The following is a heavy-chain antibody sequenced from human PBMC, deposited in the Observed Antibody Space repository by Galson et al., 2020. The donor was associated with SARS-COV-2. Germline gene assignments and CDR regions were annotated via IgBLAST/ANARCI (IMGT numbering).Heavy chain of an antibody. CDR1: GGSISSSSYY. Sequence: SETLSLTCTVSGGSISSSSYYWGWIRQPPGKGLEWIGSIYYSGSTYYNPSLKSRVTISVDTSKNQFSLKLSSVTAADTAVYYCAREFDDSSGYYSGYFDYCGQGTLVTVSS. CDR2: IYYSGST. CDR3: AREFDDSSGYYSGYFDY. J-gene: IGHJ4*02. V-gene: IGHV4-39*07. D-gene: IGHD3-22*01.